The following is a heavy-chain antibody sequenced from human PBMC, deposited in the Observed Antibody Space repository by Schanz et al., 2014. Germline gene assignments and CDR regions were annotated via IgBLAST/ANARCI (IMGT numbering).Heavy chain of an antibody. J-gene: IGHJ4*02. CDR3: ARGFDFWDT. D-gene: IGHD3-3*01. V-gene: IGHV1-18*01. CDR1: GYAFTTYG. CDR2: ISTFRNEDT. Sequence: QVQLVQSGAEVKKPGASVRVSCKVSGYAFTTYGISWVRQAPGQGPEFMGWISTFRNEDTNSAQRFQGRLTMTTDTSTNTAYMELKSLRSDDTAVYYCARGFDFWDTWGQGTLVIVSS.